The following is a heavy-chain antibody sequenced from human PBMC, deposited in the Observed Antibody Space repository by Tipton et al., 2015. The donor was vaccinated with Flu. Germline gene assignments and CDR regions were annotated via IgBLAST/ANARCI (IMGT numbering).Heavy chain of an antibody. D-gene: IGHD5-18*01. J-gene: IGHJ4*02. CDR3: ARGAGGYTYG. V-gene: IGHV3-74*01. CDR1: GFNFSSYW. CDR2: INTDGSST. Sequence: AASGFNFSSYWMHWVRQAPGKGLVWVSRINTDGSSTSYADSVKGRFTSSRDNAKNTLYLQMNSLRAEDTAVYYCARGAGGYTYGWGQGTLVTVSS.